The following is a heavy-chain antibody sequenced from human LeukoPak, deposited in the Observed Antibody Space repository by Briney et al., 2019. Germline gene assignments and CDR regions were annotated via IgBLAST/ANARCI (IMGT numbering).Heavy chain of an antibody. V-gene: IGHV4-59*01. J-gene: IGHJ4*02. CDR3: ARVSGYDWESSYDY. CDR1: GGSISGYY. CDR2: IYYSGST. D-gene: IGHD5-12*01. Sequence: SETLSLTCTVSGGSISGYYWSWIRQPPGKGLEWIAYIYYSGSTNYNPSLKSRVTISVDTSKNQFSLKLSSVTAADTAVYYCARVSGYDWESSYDYWGQGTLVTVSS.